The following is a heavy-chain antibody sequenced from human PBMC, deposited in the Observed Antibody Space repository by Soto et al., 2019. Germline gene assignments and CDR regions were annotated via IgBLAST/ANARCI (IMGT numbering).Heavy chain of an antibody. D-gene: IGHD6-6*01. CDR2: ISSSSSYT. J-gene: IGHJ4*02. CDR3: ARSRGAARPFDY. CDR1: GFAFSDYY. Sequence: SLILSCAASGFAFSDYYMSWIRQAPGKGLEWVSYISSSSSYTNYADSVKGRFTISRDNAKNSLYLQMNSLRAEDTAVYYCARSRGAARPFDYWGQGTLVTVSS. V-gene: IGHV3-11*06.